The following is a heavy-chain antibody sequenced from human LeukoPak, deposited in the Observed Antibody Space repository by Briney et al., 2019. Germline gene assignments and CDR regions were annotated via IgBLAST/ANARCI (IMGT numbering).Heavy chain of an antibody. D-gene: IGHD2-2*01. Sequence: GGSLRLSCAASGFTFRSYWMAWVRQAPGKGLEWVANIKPDGSERYYVDSVKGRFTVSRDNAQNSLYLQMTSLRADDTAVYYCARDESYCSSTSCDYYYMDVWGKGTTVTVAS. CDR1: GFTFRSYW. V-gene: IGHV3-7*01. J-gene: IGHJ6*03. CDR2: IKPDGSER. CDR3: ARDESYCSSTSCDYYYMDV.